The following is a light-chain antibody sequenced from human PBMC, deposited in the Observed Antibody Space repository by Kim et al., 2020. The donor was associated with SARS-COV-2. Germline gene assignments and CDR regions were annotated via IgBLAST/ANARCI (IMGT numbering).Light chain of an antibody. CDR1: SANIGAGYD. J-gene: IGLJ1*01. Sequence: RVTSSCTGSSANIGAGYDVHWYQQLPGTAPKLLLYRNSNRPSGVPDRFSGSKSGTSASLAITGLQAEDEADYYCQSYDSSLAAYVFGTGTKVTVL. CDR3: QSYDSSLAAYV. V-gene: IGLV1-40*01. CDR2: RNS.